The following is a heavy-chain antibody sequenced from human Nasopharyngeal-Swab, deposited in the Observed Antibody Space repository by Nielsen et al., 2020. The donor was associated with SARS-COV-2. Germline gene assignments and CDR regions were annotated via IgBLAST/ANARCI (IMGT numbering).Heavy chain of an antibody. Sequence: SETLSLTCTVSGGSISSYYWSWIRQPPGKGLEWIGYIYYSGSTNYNPSLKSRVTISVDTSKNQFSLKLSSVTAADTAVYCCARDTTVTSYYYGMDVWGQGTTVTVSS. CDR1: GGSISSYY. J-gene: IGHJ6*02. V-gene: IGHV4-59*01. D-gene: IGHD4-11*01. CDR2: IYYSGST. CDR3: ARDTTVTSYYYGMDV.